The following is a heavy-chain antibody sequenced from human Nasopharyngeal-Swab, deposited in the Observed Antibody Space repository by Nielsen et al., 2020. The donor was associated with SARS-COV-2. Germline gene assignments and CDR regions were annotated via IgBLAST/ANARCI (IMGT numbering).Heavy chain of an antibody. D-gene: IGHD2-21*01. CDR2: ISGNDNTT. CDR3: AKAPYLRGLDV. J-gene: IGHJ6*02. V-gene: IGHV3-23*01. Sequence: SLNISCAASGFTFSSYAMSWVRPAPGKGLEWVSIISGNDNTTYYADSVKDRFTISRDNSKNTLYLQTNSLRVEDTVVYYCAKAPYLRGLDVWGQGTTVTVSS. CDR1: GFTFSSYA.